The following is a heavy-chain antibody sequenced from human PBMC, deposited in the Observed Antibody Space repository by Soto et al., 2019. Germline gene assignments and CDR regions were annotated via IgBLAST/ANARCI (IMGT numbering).Heavy chain of an antibody. Sequence: EVQLVESGGGLVQPGGSLRLSCAASGFTFSSYSMYWVRQAPGKGLEWVSYISSSSNTKYYADSVKGRFAITRDNAKNSLYRLMNSVRAEDTAVYYWARDGCSGSKCLNWDHPWGQGPMVTVSS. V-gene: IGHV3-48*01. CDR1: GFTFSSYS. CDR3: ARDGCSGSKCLNWDHP. D-gene: IGHD2-15*01. CDR2: ISSSSNTK. J-gene: IGHJ5*02.